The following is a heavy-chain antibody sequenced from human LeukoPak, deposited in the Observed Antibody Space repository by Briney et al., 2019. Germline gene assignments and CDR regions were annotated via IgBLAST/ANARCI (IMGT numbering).Heavy chain of an antibody. CDR3: AKDSHARGVNHFDF. Sequence: GGSLRLSCAASGFTFSSYAMSWVRQAPGKGLEWVAYIRFDGSNRYFADSVKGRFTIARDNSQNTLYLEMLSLRLDDTAVYYCAKDSHARGVNHFDFWGQGTLVSVSS. J-gene: IGHJ4*02. D-gene: IGHD3-10*02. CDR2: IRFDGSNR. CDR1: GFTFSSYA. V-gene: IGHV3-30*02.